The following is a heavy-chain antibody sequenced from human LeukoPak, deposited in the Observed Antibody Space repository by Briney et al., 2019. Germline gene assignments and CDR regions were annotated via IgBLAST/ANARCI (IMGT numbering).Heavy chain of an antibody. CDR3: ARDYRNYDSSGYYRVPYWFDP. CDR2: IYSGGST. CDR1: GFTVSSNY. V-gene: IGHV3-53*01. Sequence: PGGSLRLSCAASGFTVSSNYMSWVRQAPGKGLEWVSVIYSGGSTYYADSVKGRFTISRDNAKNSLYLQMNSLRAEDTAVYYCARDYRNYDSSGYYRVPYWFDPWGQGTLVTVSS. J-gene: IGHJ5*02. D-gene: IGHD3-22*01.